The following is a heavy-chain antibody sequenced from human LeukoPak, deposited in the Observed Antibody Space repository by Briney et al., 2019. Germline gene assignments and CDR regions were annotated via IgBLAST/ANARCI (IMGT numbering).Heavy chain of an antibody. V-gene: IGHV1-18*01. CDR3: AKRPGYYDSSGYYFP. CDR2: ISAYDGNT. Sequence: ASVKVSCKASGYTFASYGISWVRQAPGQGLEWMGWISAYDGNTNYAQKLQGRVTMTTDASTSIAYMELRSLKSDDTAVYYCAKRPGYYDSSGYYFPWGQGTLVTVSS. D-gene: IGHD3-22*01. J-gene: IGHJ5*02. CDR1: GYTFASYG.